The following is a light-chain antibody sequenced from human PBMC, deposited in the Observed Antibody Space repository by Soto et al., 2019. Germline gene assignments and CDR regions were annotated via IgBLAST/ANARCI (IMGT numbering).Light chain of an antibody. V-gene: IGKV1-5*01. Sequence: TQMTQSPSSLSASVGDRVTITSRASQSIRSYLNWYQQKPGKAPKLLIYDASTLESGVPSRFSGSGSGTEFTLTISSLQPDDFATYYCQQYDSHRTFGQGTKVDIK. J-gene: IGKJ1*01. CDR3: QQYDSHRT. CDR2: DAS. CDR1: QSIRSY.